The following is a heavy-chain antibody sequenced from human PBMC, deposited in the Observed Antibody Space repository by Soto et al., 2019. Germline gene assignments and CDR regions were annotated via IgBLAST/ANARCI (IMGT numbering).Heavy chain of an antibody. CDR2: ICSGGST. Sequence: PGGSLRLSCAASGFTFSSNYMSWVRQAPGKGLEWAAVICSGGSTYYADSVKGRFTISRDNSKNTLYLQMNSLRAEDTAVYYCAKVLVTTLFYGMDVWGQGTTVTVSS. CDR3: AKVLVTTLFYGMDV. J-gene: IGHJ6*02. D-gene: IGHD4-4*01. V-gene: IGHV3-53*01. CDR1: GFTFSSNY.